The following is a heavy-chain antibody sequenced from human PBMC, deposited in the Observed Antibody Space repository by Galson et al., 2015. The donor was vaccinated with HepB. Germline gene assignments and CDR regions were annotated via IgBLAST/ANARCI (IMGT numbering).Heavy chain of an antibody. Sequence: SLRLSCAASGFTFSSYSMNWVRQAPGKGLEWVSYISSSSSTIYYADSVKGRFTISRDNAKNSLYLQMNSLRDEDTAVYYCAREEDEDIVVVPESMDVWGQGTTVTVSS. CDR3: AREEDEDIVVVPESMDV. V-gene: IGHV3-48*02. CDR1: GFTFSSYS. J-gene: IGHJ6*02. CDR2: ISSSSSTI. D-gene: IGHD2-2*01.